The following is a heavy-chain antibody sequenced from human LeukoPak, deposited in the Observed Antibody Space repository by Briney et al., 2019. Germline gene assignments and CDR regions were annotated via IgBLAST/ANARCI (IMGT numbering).Heavy chain of an antibody. CDR3: ARVLRGTTVRRGYYYMDV. CDR1: GYSISSGYY. V-gene: IGHV4-38-2*02. CDR2: IYHSGST. Sequence: SESLSLTCTVSGYSISSGYYWGWIRQPPGKGLEWIGSIYHSGSTYYSGNTYYNPSLKSRLTISVHTSKNQFSLKLSSVTAADTAVYYCARVLRGTTVRRGYYYMDVWGKGTTVTVSS. D-gene: IGHD3-16*01. J-gene: IGHJ6*03.